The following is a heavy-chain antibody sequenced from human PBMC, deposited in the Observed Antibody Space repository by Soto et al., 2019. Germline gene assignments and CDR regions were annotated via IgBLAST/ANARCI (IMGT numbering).Heavy chain of an antibody. D-gene: IGHD2-8*01. J-gene: IGHJ4*02. CDR2: INPSDGDT. CDR3: ALNAFDF. Sequence: VKVSCKASGYTFTSYYMHLVRQAPGQGLERMGIINPSDGDTSYAQKFQGRVTMTRDTSTTTVYMEVSSLRSEDTAVYYCALNAFDFWGQGTLVTVSS. V-gene: IGHV1-46*01. CDR1: GYTFTSYY.